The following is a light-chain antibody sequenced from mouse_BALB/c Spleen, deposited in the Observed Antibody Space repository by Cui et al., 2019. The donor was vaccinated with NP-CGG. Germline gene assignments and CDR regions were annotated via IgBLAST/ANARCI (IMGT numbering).Light chain of an antibody. J-gene: IGLJ1*01. CDR1: TGAVTTSNY. V-gene: IGLV1*01. CDR2: GTN. CDR3: ALWYSNHWV. Sequence: QAVVTQESALTTSPGEKVTLTCRSSTGAVTTSNYANWVQEKPDYLLTGLIGGTNNRAPGVPARFSGSLIGDKAALTITGAQTEDEAIYFCALWYSNHWVFGGGTKLTVL.